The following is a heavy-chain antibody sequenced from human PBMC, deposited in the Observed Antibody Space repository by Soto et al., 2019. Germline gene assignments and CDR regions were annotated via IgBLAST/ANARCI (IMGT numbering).Heavy chain of an antibody. D-gene: IGHD6-6*01. Sequence: GASEKVSCKASGGTFSSYAISWVRQAPGQGLEWMGGIIPIFGTANYAQKFQGRVTITADESTSTAYMELSNLRSEDTAVYYCASHPEYSSSAFDYWGQGTLVTVSS. CDR2: IIPIFGTA. CDR3: ASHPEYSSSAFDY. J-gene: IGHJ4*02. V-gene: IGHV1-69*13. CDR1: GGTFSSYA.